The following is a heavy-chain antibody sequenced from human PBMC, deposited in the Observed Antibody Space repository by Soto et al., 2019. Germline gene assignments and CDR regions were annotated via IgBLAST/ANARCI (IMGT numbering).Heavy chain of an antibody. Sequence: SLRLSCAASGFTFDDYAMHWVRQAPGKGLEWVSGISWNSGSIGYADSVKGRFTISRDNAKNSLYLQMNSLRAEDTALYYCAKDIPGGGRDYDYYYYMDVWGKGTTVTVSS. CDR2: ISWNSGSI. J-gene: IGHJ6*03. D-gene: IGHD2-15*01. CDR1: GFTFDDYA. V-gene: IGHV3-9*01. CDR3: AKDIPGGGRDYDYYYYMDV.